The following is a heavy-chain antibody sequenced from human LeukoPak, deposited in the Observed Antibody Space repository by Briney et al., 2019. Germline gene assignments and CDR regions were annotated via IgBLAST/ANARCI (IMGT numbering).Heavy chain of an antibody. CDR2: IYYSGST. CDR1: GGSISSSSYY. D-gene: IGHD6-6*01. J-gene: IGHJ6*03. V-gene: IGHV4-39*07. CDR3: ARDQEQLVEYYYYYYMDV. Sequence: SETLSLTCTVSGGSISSSSYYWGWIRQPPGKGPEWIGSIYYSGSTYYNPSLKSRVTISVDTSKNQFSLKLSSVTAADTAVYYCARDQEQLVEYYYYYYMDVWGKGTTVTVSS.